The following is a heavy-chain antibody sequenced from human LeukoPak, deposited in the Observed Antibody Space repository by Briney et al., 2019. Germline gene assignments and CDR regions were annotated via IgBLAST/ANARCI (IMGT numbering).Heavy chain of an antibody. Sequence: QAGGSLRLSCAASGFTFSDHFLDWVRQAPGKGLEWVGRIRNKANSYTTEYAASVKGRFTISRDDSKNSLYLQMNSLKSEDTAVYFCARGYWSGRRGYSGDYWGQGTLVTVSS. CDR1: GFTFSDHF. CDR2: IRNKANSYTT. J-gene: IGHJ4*02. CDR3: ARGYWSGRRGYSGDY. D-gene: IGHD2-15*01. V-gene: IGHV3-72*01.